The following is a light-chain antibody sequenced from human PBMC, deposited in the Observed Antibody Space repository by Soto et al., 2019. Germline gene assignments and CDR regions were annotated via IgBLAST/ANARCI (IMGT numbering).Light chain of an antibody. CDR2: DAY. Sequence: DIVLTQSPATLSLYPGERATLSCRASQSVSRYLAWYQQKTGQGPRLIMYDAYNRATGIPDRLSGSGSGTDLTLTISRLEPEDFAVYYCQKRSNWPWTFGQGTKVDIK. CDR1: QSVSRY. J-gene: IGKJ1*01. V-gene: IGKV3-11*01. CDR3: QKRSNWPWT.